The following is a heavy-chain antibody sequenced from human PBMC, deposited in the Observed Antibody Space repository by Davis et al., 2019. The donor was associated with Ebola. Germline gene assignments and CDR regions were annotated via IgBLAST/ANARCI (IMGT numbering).Heavy chain of an antibody. Sequence: SETLSLTCTVSGGSISSYYWSWIRQPPGKGLEWIGYIYYSGSTNYNPSLKSRVTISVDTSKNQFSLKLSSVTAADTAVYYCARGPLNLGYCSSTSCYIYYYYGMDVWGQGTTVTVSS. CDR2: IYYSGST. CDR1: GGSISSYY. D-gene: IGHD2-2*02. J-gene: IGHJ6*02. V-gene: IGHV4-59*01. CDR3: ARGPLNLGYCSSTSCYIYYYYGMDV.